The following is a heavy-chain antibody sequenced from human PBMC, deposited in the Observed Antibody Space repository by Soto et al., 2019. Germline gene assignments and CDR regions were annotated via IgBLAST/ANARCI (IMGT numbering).Heavy chain of an antibody. D-gene: IGHD3-10*01. V-gene: IGHV3-7*03. CDR2: VKQDGREK. Sequence: PGGSLRLSCAASGFILSSYWMSWVRQAPGKGLEWVANVKQDGREKYYVDSVKGRFTISRDNAKNSVYLQMNSLRAEDTAVYYCARASMVEFSLAPLDFWGQGTLVTVSS. CDR3: ARASMVEFSLAPLDF. J-gene: IGHJ4*02. CDR1: GFILSSYW.